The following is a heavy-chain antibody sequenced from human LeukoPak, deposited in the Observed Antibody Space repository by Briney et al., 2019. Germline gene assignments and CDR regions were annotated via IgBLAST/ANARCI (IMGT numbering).Heavy chain of an antibody. V-gene: IGHV4-59*01. CDR2: IYYGGST. CDR1: GGSISSYY. Sequence: SETLSLTCTVSGGSISSYYWSWIRQPPGKGLEWIGYIYYGGSTNYNPSLKSRVTISVDTSKNQFSLKLSSVTAADTAVYYCARGMTHSSSWYGWFDPWGQGTLVTVSS. J-gene: IGHJ5*02. CDR3: ARGMTHSSSWYGWFDP. D-gene: IGHD6-13*01.